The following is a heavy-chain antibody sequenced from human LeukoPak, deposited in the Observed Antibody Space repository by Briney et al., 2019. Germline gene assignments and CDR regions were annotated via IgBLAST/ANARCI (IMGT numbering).Heavy chain of an antibody. D-gene: IGHD3-10*01. CDR2: IYYSGST. J-gene: IGHJ6*03. CDR1: GGSISSSSYY. CDR3: ARGRSFRGVLYFSKYFYYYMDV. V-gene: IGHV4-39*07. Sequence: SETLSLTCTVSGGSISSSSYYWGWIRQPPGKGLEWIGSIYYSGSTYYNPSLKSRVTISVDTSKNQFSLNLNSVTAADTAVYYCARGRSFRGVLYFSKYFYYYMDVWGKGTTVTVSS.